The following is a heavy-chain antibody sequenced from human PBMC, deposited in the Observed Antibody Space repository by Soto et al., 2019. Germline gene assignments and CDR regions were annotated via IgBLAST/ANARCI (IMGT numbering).Heavy chain of an antibody. CDR3: ARAGYAILTGWRYYGMDV. D-gene: IGHD3-9*01. Sequence: QVQLVESGGGLVKPGGSLRLSCAASGFTFSDYYMSWIRQAPGKGLEWVSYISSSSSYTNYADSVKGRFTISRDNAKNSLYLQMNSLRAQDTAVCYCARAGYAILTGWRYYGMDVWGQGTTVTLSS. CDR2: ISSSSSYT. CDR1: GFTFSDYY. J-gene: IGHJ6*02. V-gene: IGHV3-11*06.